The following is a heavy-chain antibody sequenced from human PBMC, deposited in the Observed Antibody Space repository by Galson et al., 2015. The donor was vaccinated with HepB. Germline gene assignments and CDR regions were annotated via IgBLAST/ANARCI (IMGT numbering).Heavy chain of an antibody. CDR3: GRDMGSGRFTWDYHYGMDV. D-gene: IGHD1-26*01. J-gene: IGHJ6*02. Sequence: LSHTCTLSGWSLSGYYWPWIRPNPGKGREWMGHRYHNGDTTYKPSLRSRVTISLDTSKNQFSLSPNAIPAADTGIYYCGRDMGSGRFTWDYHYGMDVWGQGTAVSVSS. V-gene: IGHV4-59*01. CDR2: RYHNGDT. CDR1: GWSLSGYY.